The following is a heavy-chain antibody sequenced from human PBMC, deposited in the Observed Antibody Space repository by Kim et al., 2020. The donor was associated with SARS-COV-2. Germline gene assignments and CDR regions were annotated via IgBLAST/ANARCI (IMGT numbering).Heavy chain of an antibody. CDR3: GRRGADGAYLDV. D-gene: IGHD6-13*01. CDR1: GFTFTNYA. V-gene: IGHV3-64*01. J-gene: IGHJ6*03. CDR2: ISGNGANT. Sequence: GGSLRLSCVASGFTFTNYAIRWVRQAPGQGLEYVAGISGNGANTYYANSVKDRLTISRDNSKNTVYLQMGSLRVEDMAVYYCGRRGADGAYLDVGGKGT.